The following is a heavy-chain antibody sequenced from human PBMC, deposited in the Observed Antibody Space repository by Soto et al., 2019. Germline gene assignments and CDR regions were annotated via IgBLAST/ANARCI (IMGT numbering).Heavy chain of an antibody. D-gene: IGHD4-4*01. Sequence: SGPTLVNPTQTLTLTCTFSGFSLTTSGVGVGWIRQPPGKALEWLALIYWDDDKRYSPSLKSRLTITRDTSKNQVVLTMTNMDPVDTATYYCAHRLDNGVYSKFDYWGQGTLVTVS. J-gene: IGHJ4*02. CDR2: IYWDDDK. CDR3: AHRLDNGVYSKFDY. V-gene: IGHV2-5*02. CDR1: GFSLTTSGVG.